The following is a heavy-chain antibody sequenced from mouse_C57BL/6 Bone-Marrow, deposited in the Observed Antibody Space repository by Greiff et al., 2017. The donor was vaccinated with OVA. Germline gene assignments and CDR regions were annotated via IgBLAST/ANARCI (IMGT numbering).Heavy chain of an antibody. CDR3: ARPSLNAMDY. Sequence: EVQRVESGGGLVQPGGSLKLSCAASGFTFSDYYMYWVRQTPEKRLEWVAYISNGGGSTYYPDTVKGRFTISRDNAKNTLYLQMSRLKSEDTAMYYCARPSLNAMDYWGQGTSVTVSS. J-gene: IGHJ4*01. CDR2: ISNGGGST. CDR1: GFTFSDYY. V-gene: IGHV5-12*01. D-gene: IGHD1-3*01.